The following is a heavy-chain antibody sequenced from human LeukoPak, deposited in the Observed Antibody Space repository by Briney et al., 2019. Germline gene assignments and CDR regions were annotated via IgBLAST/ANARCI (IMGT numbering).Heavy chain of an antibody. J-gene: IGHJ4*02. V-gene: IGHV1-46*01. CDR1: GYTFTSYY. Sequence: ASVKVSCKASGYTFTSYYMHRVRQAPGQGLEWMGWINPNSGGTNYAQKFQGRVTMTRDMSTSTVYMDLSSLRSEDTAVYYCARDPLIAVAGYIFDYWGQGTLVTVSS. D-gene: IGHD6-19*01. CDR3: ARDPLIAVAGYIFDY. CDR2: INPNSGGT.